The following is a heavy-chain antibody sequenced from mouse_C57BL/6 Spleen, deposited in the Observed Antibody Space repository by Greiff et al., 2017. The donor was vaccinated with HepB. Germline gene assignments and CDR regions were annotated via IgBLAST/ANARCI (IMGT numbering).Heavy chain of an antibody. Sequence: VQLQQPGAELVTPGASVKMSCKASGYTFTSYWITWVKQRPGQGLEWIGDISPGSGSTNYNEKFKSKATLTVDTSSSTAYMQLSSLTSEDSAVYYCARRDYGSSLDYWGQGTTLTVSS. CDR2: ISPGSGST. CDR3: ARRDYGSSLDY. J-gene: IGHJ2*01. V-gene: IGHV1-55*01. CDR1: GYTFTSYW. D-gene: IGHD1-1*01.